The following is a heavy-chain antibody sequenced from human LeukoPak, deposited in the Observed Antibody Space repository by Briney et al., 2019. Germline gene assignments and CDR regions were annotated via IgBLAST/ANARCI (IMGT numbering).Heavy chain of an antibody. V-gene: IGHV3-74*01. J-gene: IGHJ4*02. CDR3: ARADYGDCR. D-gene: IGHD4-17*01. CDR1: GFTFSTYW. CDR2: INTDGSST. Sequence: GGSLRLSCAASGFTFSTYWMQWVRQAPGKRLVWISRINTDGSSTSYADAVKGRFTISRDNAKNKLYLQMNRLRAEDTAVYYCARADYGDCRWGQGTLVTVSS.